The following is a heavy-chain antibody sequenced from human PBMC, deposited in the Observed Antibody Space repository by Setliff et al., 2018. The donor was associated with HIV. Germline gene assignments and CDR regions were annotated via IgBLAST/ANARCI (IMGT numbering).Heavy chain of an antibody. Sequence: GGSLRLSCVASGLTFNAHAMSWVRQAPGKGLEWVARIKSEIDGGTTAYTAPVKGRFSISRDDSKHTLYLMMNRLKTEDTAVYYCTTDNYINSEFAYWGQGTLVTVSS. CDR3: TTDNYINSEFAY. J-gene: IGHJ4*02. CDR2: IKSEIDGGTT. CDR1: GLTFNAHA. V-gene: IGHV3-15*01. D-gene: IGHD4-4*01.